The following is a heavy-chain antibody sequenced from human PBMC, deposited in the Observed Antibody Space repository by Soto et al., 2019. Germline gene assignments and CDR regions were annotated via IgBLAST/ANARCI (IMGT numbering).Heavy chain of an antibody. D-gene: IGHD6-13*01. J-gene: IGHJ4*02. V-gene: IGHV4-34*01. CDR2: INHSGST. Sequence: QVQLQQWGAGLLKPSETLSLTCAVYGGSFSGYYWSWIRQPPGKGLEWIGEINHSGSTNYNPSLKRVVTISVDTSLYQITVKLSTVTAADTAVYYGARGPAGYSSRWYGFGYWGQETLVTVSS. CDR3: ARGPAGYSSRWYGFGY. CDR1: GGSFSGYY.